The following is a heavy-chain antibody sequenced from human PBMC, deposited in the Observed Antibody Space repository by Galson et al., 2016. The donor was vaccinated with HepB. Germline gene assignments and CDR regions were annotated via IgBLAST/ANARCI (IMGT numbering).Heavy chain of an antibody. CDR3: AKERPGYCSGGTCPVDY. Sequence: SLRLSCAASGFPFSSSAMNWVRQAPGKGLEWVSAISDSGFSTYYAVSVKGRFTISRDNTKNTLYLQMNSLRAEDTALYYCAKERPGYCSGGTCPVDYWGQGTLVTVSS. D-gene: IGHD2-15*01. CDR1: GFPFSSSA. CDR2: ISDSGFST. J-gene: IGHJ4*02. V-gene: IGHV3-23*01.